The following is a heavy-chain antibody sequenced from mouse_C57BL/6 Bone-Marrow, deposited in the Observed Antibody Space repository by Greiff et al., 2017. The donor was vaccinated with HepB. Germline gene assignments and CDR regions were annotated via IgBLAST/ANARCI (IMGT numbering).Heavy chain of an antibody. CDR3: ARGSSGYPY. J-gene: IGHJ3*01. CDR1: GYTFTSYW. Sequence: VQLQQPGAELVKPGASVKLSCKASGYTFTSYWMQWVKQRPGQGLEWIGEIDPSDSYTNYNQKFKGKATLTVDTSSSTADMQLSSLTSEDSAGYYCARGSSGYPYWGQGTLVTVSA. CDR2: IDPSDSYT. D-gene: IGHD3-2*02. V-gene: IGHV1-50*01.